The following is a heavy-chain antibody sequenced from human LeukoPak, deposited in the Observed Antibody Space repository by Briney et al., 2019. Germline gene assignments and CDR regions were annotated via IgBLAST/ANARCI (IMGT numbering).Heavy chain of an antibody. D-gene: IGHD3-10*01. CDR3: ARGPGHLWFGESDY. CDR1: GGSLSGYY. CDR2: INHRVST. V-gene: IGHV4-34*01. J-gene: IGHJ4*02. Sequence: SEPLSLTCALHGGSLSGYYWSWIRQPPRNGLEWIGEINHRVSTNDNPSLKSRVTTSVDTSKIQFSLKLRSVTAADTAVCYCARGPGHLWFGESDYWGQGTLVTVSS.